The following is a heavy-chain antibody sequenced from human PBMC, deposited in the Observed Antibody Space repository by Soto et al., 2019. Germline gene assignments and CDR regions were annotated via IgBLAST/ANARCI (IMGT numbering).Heavy chain of an antibody. J-gene: IGHJ4*02. Sequence: QVQLVESGGGVVQPGRSLRLSCAASGFNFSSYVMHWVRQAPGKGLEWVAGIWYDGGNKYYADSVKGRFTISRDNSKNTLYLQMNSLSAEETAVYYCARDGQWLPRDGLRSSYYFAYWGQGTLVTVPS. D-gene: IGHD6-19*01. CDR3: ARDGQWLPRDGLRSSYYFAY. CDR2: IWYDGGNK. CDR1: GFNFSSYV. V-gene: IGHV3-33*01.